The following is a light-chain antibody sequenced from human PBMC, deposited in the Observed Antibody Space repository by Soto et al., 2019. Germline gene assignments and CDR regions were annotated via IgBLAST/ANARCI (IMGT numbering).Light chain of an antibody. CDR2: LNSDGSH. Sequence: QPVLTQSPSASASLGASVKLTCTLSSGHSNYAIAWHQQQPEKGPRYLMNLNSDGSHTKGDGIPDRFSGSSSGAERYLTISRLQSEDEADYYCQTWATGIRVFGGGTKRPS. CDR1: SGHSNYA. CDR3: QTWATGIRV. J-gene: IGLJ3*02. V-gene: IGLV4-69*01.